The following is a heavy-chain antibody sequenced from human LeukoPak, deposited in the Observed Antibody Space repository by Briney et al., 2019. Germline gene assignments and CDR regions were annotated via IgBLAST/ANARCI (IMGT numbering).Heavy chain of an antibody. CDR2: IYNSGST. Sequence: SETLSLTCTVSGGSISGSYWSWIRQPAGKGLEWIGYIYNSGSTNCNPSLKSRVTISVDTSKNQFSLKLGSVTAADTAVYYCARSDFYGSGHAAFDIWGQGTMVTVSS. CDR1: GGSISGSY. V-gene: IGHV4-59*01. CDR3: ARSDFYGSGHAAFDI. J-gene: IGHJ3*02. D-gene: IGHD3-10*01.